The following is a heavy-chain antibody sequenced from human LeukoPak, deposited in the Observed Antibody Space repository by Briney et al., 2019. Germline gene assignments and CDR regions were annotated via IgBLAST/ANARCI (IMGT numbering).Heavy chain of an antibody. D-gene: IGHD3-9*01. V-gene: IGHV4-61*02. Sequence: PSETLSLTCTVSGGSISSGSYYWSWIRQPAGKGLGWIGGIYTGGSTNNNPSLKSQVTISVDTSKNQFSLKLSSVTAADTAVYYCARRRRVWLGYYYYMGVWGKGTTVTVSS. J-gene: IGHJ6*03. CDR3: ARRRRVWLGYYYYMGV. CDR2: IYTGGST. CDR1: GGSISSGSYY.